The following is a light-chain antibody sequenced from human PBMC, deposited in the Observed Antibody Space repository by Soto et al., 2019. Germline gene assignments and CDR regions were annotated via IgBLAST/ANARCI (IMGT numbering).Light chain of an antibody. J-gene: IGKJ3*01. CDR1: ESISSHY. CDR3: QNFCDSPFT. CDR2: GAS. V-gene: IGKV3-20*01. Sequence: EVVLMQSPDTLSLSPGERATLSCRASESISSHYIAWYQHKPGQAPRLLIFGASTMATGIPDRFSGSWSGTDFTLTISSLEPEDFAMDDCQNFCDSPFTFGPGTKVDIK.